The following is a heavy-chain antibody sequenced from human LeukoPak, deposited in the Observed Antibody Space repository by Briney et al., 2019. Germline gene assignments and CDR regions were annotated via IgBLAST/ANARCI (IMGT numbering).Heavy chain of an antibody. V-gene: IGHV4-59*08. D-gene: IGHD5-24*01. CDR2: IYYSGGT. Sequence: PSETLSLSCAVSGDSISSYYWSWIRQPPGKGLEWIGYIYYSGGTDYNPSLKSRVTISVDTSKNQFSLKLMSVTAADTAVYYCATHDTISGPYDASDIWGQGTMVTVSP. CDR3: ATHDTISGPYDASDI. CDR1: GDSISSYY. J-gene: IGHJ3*02.